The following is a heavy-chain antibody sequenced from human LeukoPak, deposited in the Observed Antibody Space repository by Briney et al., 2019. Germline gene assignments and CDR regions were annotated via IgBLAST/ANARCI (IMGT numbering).Heavy chain of an antibody. J-gene: IGHJ2*01. CDR3: ARVYSSGWYADWYFDL. CDR2: MYTSGST. Sequence: SETLSLTCTVSGGSISSYFWSWIRQPAGKGLEWIGRMYTSGSTNYNPSLKSRVTMSADTSKNQFSLKMSSVTAADTAVYYCARVYSSGWYADWYFDLWGRGTLVTVSS. D-gene: IGHD6-19*01. CDR1: GGSISSYF. V-gene: IGHV4-4*07.